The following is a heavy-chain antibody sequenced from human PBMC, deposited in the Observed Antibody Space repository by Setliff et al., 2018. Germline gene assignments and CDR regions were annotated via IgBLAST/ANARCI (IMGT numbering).Heavy chain of an antibody. Sequence: GGSLRLSCAASGLTLTSCCMNWVRQAPGKGLEWVANIKEDGSEKYFVHSVKGRCTFSRDNAKISLYLRMRSLRAEDTAVYYGVRDSGNSGMIDYLGQGTPVTVSS. CDR1: GLTLTSCC. V-gene: IGHV3-7*01. CDR2: IKEDGSEK. D-gene: IGHD6-25*01. J-gene: IGHJ4*02. CDR3: VRDSGNSGMIDY.